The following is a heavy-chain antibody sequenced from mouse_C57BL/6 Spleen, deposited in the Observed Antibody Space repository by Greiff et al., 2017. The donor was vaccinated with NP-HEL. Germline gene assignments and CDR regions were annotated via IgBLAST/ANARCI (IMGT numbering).Heavy chain of an antibody. CDR2: IDPSDSYT. D-gene: IGHD3-2*02. V-gene: IGHV1-50*01. J-gene: IGHJ2*01. CDR1: GYTFTSYW. CDR3: ATQLRLLFDY. Sequence: QVQLKQPGAELVKPGASVKLSCKASGYTFTSYWMQWVKQRPGQGLEWIGEIDPSDSYTNYNQKFKGKATLTVDTSSSTAYMQLSSLTSEDSAVYYCATQLRLLFDYWGQGTTLTVSS.